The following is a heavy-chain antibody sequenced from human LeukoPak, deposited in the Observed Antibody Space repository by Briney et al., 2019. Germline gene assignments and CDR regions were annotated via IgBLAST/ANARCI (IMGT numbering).Heavy chain of an antibody. D-gene: IGHD6-19*01. V-gene: IGHV3-11*01. Sequence: GGSLRLSCAASGFTFSDYHLTWIRQAPGKGLEWVSYISSRGFTIYYADSVKGRFTISRDNAKNSLYLQMNSLRVEDTAVYYCAREAAEAGIYDYWGQGTLVTVSS. CDR2: ISSRGFTI. J-gene: IGHJ4*02. CDR3: AREAAEAGIYDY. CDR1: GFTFSDYH.